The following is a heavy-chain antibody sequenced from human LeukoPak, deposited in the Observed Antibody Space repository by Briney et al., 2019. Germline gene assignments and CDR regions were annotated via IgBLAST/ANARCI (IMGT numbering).Heavy chain of an antibody. V-gene: IGHV1-24*01. D-gene: IGHD6-6*01. J-gene: IGHJ3*02. CDR2: FDPEDGET. CDR3: ARGLTPFEQLVPYGAFDI. Sequence: GASVKVSCKVSGYTLTELSMHWVRQAPGKGLEWMGGFDPEDGETIYAQKFQGRVTMTEDTSTDTAYMELSSLRSEDTAVYYCARGLTPFEQLVPYGAFDIWGQGTMVTVSS. CDR1: GYTLTELS.